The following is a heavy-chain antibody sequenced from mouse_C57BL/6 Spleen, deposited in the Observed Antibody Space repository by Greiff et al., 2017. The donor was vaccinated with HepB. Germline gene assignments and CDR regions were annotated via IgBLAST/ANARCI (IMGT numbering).Heavy chain of an antibody. CDR1: GFTFSDYG. CDR2: ISSGSSTI. D-gene: IGHD1-1*01. CDR3: ASFYYYGSRGFAY. Sequence: EVMLVESGGGLVKPGGSLKLSCAASGFTFSDYGMHWVRQAPEKGLEWVAYISSGSSTIYYADTVKGRFTISRDNAKNTLFLQMTSLRSEDTAMYYCASFYYYGSRGFAYWGQGTLVTVSA. V-gene: IGHV5-17*01. J-gene: IGHJ3*01.